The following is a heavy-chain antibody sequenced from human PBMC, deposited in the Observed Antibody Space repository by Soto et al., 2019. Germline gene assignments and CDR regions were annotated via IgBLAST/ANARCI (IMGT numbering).Heavy chain of an antibody. Sequence: QVQLVQSGAEVKKPGSSVKVSCKASGGTFSSYTISWVRQAPGQGLEWMGRIIPILGIANYAQKFQGRVTITADKSTSTAYMELSSMRSEDTAVDYCASSTVTTGLDAFDIWGQGTMVTVSS. J-gene: IGHJ3*02. CDR3: ASSTVTTGLDAFDI. CDR1: GGTFSSYT. D-gene: IGHD4-17*01. V-gene: IGHV1-69*02. CDR2: IIPILGIA.